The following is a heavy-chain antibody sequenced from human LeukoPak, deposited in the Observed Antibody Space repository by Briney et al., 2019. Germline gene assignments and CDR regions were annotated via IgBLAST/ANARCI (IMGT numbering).Heavy chain of an antibody. CDR2: XFSXXXA. V-gene: IGHV4-61*02. CDR1: GGSISSGSYS. Sequence: PSETLSLTCTASGGSISSGSYSWTWIRQPAGKGLEWIGRXFSXXXAXYNPSLRGRATILSDMSEKKFSLKLSSVTAADTAVYXXXXXXXXXXXXGRGXTXDYFYYMDVWGKGTKVTVSS. J-gene: IGHJ6*03. D-gene: IGHD3-10*01. CDR3: XXXXXXXXXXGRGXTXDYFYYMDV.